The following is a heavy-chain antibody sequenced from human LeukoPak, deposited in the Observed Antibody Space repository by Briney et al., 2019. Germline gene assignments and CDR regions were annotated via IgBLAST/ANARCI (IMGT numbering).Heavy chain of an antibody. CDR2: ISYDGSNK. CDR1: GFTFSSYA. V-gene: IGHV3-30*04. CDR3: ARDGPRGSTTIVVVITNAFDI. D-gene: IGHD3-22*01. J-gene: IGHJ3*02. Sequence: GRSLRLSCAASGFTFSSYAMHWVRQAPGKGLEWVAVISYDGSNKYYADSVKGRFTISRDNSKNTLYLQMNSLRAEDTAVYYCARDGPRGSTTIVVVITNAFDIWGQGTMVTVSS.